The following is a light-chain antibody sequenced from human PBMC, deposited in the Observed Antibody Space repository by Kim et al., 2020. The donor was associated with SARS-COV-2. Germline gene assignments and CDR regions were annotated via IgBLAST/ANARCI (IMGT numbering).Light chain of an antibody. CDR2: TNN. CDR1: SSNIGRNA. V-gene: IGLV1-44*01. CDR3: AAWDDSLSGPV. J-gene: IGLJ3*02. Sequence: QSVLTHPPSPAGPPGQRITISCSGSSSNIGRNAVNWYQHVPGAAPKLLIYTNNHRPPGVPDRFSGSKSGTSASLAISGFQSDDEADYYCAAWDDSLSGPVFGGGTKVTVL.